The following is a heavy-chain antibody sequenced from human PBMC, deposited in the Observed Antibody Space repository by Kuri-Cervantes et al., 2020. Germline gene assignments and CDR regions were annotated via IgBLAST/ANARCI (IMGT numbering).Heavy chain of an antibody. J-gene: IGHJ4*02. D-gene: IGHD4/OR15-4a*01. CDR2: ISGSGGST. CDR3: ARETMALGGTYFDY. Sequence: GESLKISCAASGFTFDDYGMSWVRQAPGKGLEWVSAISGSGGSTYYADSVKGRFTISRDNAKNSLYLQMNSLRAEDTAVYYCARETMALGGTYFDYWGQGTLVTVSS. CDR1: GFTFDDYG. V-gene: IGHV3-23*01.